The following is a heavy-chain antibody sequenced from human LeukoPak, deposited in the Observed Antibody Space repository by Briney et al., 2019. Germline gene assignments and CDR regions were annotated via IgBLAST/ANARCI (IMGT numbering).Heavy chain of an antibody. Sequence: GGSLRLSCAASGFTFSSYSMNWVRQAPGKGLEWVSSISSSSSYIYYADSVKGRFTISRDNAKNSLYLQMNSLRAEDTAVHYCARGCSGGSCYFLVSDYWGQGTLVTVSS. V-gene: IGHV3-21*01. D-gene: IGHD2-15*01. J-gene: IGHJ4*02. CDR3: ARGCSGGSCYFLVSDY. CDR1: GFTFSSYS. CDR2: ISSSSSYI.